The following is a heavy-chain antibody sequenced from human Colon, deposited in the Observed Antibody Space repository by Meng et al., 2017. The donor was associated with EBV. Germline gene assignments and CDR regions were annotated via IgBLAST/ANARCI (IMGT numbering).Heavy chain of an antibody. V-gene: IGHV4-34*12. CDR2: IIHGGSP. CDR3: ARRPTGIDY. CDR1: GGSLSGAY. Sequence: QVTLPQWGAVLLKPSETLSRACACNGGSLSGAYWNWIRQPPGKGLEWIGEIIHGGSPSYNPSLKSRVTISIDTSKNQLSLMLSSVTAADTAVYYCARRPTGIDYWGQGTLVTVSS. D-gene: IGHD2-8*02. J-gene: IGHJ4*02.